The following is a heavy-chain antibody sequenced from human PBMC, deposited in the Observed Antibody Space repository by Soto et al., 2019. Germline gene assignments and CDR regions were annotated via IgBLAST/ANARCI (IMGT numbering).Heavy chain of an antibody. CDR1: GGSISSYY. D-gene: IGHD3-10*01. J-gene: IGHJ4*02. Sequence: SETLSLTCTVSGGSISSYYWSWIRQPPGKGLEWIGYIYYSGSTNYNPSLKSRVTISVDTSKNQFSLKLSSVTAADTAVYYCASTNYGSGGTIDYWGQGTLVTVSS. CDR2: IYYSGST. CDR3: ASTNYGSGGTIDY. V-gene: IGHV4-59*08.